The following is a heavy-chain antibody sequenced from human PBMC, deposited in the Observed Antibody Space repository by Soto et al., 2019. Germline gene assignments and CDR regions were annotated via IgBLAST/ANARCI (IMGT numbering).Heavy chain of an antibody. Sequence: AGSLRLSCAASGFTFSNYWMNWVRQAPEKGLEWVSSISSSGTYIYYADSVKGRFAISRANANNVMYLQMDTLRAEDTAVYYCVRAGHVFDVHYYGMDLWGQGTTVTVSS. V-gene: IGHV3-21*01. CDR3: VRAGHVFDVHYYGMDL. D-gene: IGHD3-10*01. J-gene: IGHJ6*02. CDR1: GFTFSNYW. CDR2: ISSSGTYI.